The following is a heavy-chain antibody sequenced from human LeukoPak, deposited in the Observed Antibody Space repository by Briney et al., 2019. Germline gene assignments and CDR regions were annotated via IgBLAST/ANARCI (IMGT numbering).Heavy chain of an antibody. CDR2: IYYSGST. V-gene: IGHV4-61*01. D-gene: IGHD3-10*01. Sequence: SETLSLTCTVSGGSVGSGSYYGSWIRQPPGKGLEWIGYIYYSGSTMYNPSLKSRVTISVDTSKNRFSLKLISFPAAYPSLYYCPTYMFGSGNFLPESPWGQGTLVTVSS. J-gene: IGHJ5*02. CDR1: GGSVGSGSYY. CDR3: PTYMFGSGNFLPESP.